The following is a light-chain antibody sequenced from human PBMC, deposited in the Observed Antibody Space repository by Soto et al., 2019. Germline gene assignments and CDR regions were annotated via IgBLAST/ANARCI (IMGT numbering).Light chain of an antibody. V-gene: IGLV2-8*01. CDR3: SSYTSSSTLPDV. CDR2: EVN. J-gene: IGLJ1*01. Sequence: QSVLTQPPSASGSPGQSVTISCTGGSSDVGGYKYVSWYQQHPGKVPRLIIYEVNKRPSGVPDRLSGSKSGNTAPLTVSGLQAEDEADYYCSSYTSSSTLPDVFVTGAKVTVL. CDR1: SSDVGGYKY.